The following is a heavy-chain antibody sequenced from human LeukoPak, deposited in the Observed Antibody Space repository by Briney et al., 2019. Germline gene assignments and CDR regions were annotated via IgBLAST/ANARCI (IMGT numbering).Heavy chain of an antibody. Sequence: GGSLRLSCAASGFTFSSYSMNWVRQAPGKGLEWVSLISYDGSNKYYADSVKGRFTISRDNSKNTLYVQMNSLRAEDTAVYYCAVQLGTLDYWGQGTLVTVSS. CDR2: ISYDGSNK. D-gene: IGHD7-27*01. J-gene: IGHJ4*02. CDR3: AVQLGTLDY. V-gene: IGHV3-30*03. CDR1: GFTFSSYS.